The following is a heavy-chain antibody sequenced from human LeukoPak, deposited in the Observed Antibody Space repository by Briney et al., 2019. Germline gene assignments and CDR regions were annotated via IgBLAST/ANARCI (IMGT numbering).Heavy chain of an antibody. D-gene: IGHD3-22*01. V-gene: IGHV4-59*08. CDR3: ARQSSGYPPYYFNY. CDR2: IYYSGST. J-gene: IGHJ4*02. CDR1: GGSISSYY. Sequence: SETLSLTCTVSGGSISSYYWSWIRQPPGKGLEWIGYIYYSGSTNYNPSLKSRVTISVDTSKNQFSLKLSSVTAADTAVYYCARQSSGYPPYYFNYWGQGTLVTVSS.